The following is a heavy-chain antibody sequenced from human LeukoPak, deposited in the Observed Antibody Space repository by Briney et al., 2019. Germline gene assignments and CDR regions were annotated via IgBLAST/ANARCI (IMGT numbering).Heavy chain of an antibody. V-gene: IGHV3-49*04. CDR1: GFTFGDYA. Sequence: PGRSLRLSCTASGFTFGDYAMTWVRQAPGKGLEWVGFIRSKAYGGTPEYAAAVKGRFSISRDDSKSIAYLQMNSLYTEDTAVYFCARRGGWYTDYWGQGTLVTVSS. J-gene: IGHJ4*02. CDR3: ARRGGWYTDY. CDR2: IRSKAYGGTP. D-gene: IGHD6-19*01.